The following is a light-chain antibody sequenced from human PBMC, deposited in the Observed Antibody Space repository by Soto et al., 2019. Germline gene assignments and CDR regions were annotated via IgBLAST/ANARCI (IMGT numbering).Light chain of an antibody. CDR3: QQYGGSPRT. J-gene: IGKJ1*01. V-gene: IGKV3-20*01. CDR1: QSVSSH. Sequence: EIVMKHSPATLSVSPGERASLSFRASQSVSSHLAWYQQRPGQAPRLLIYDASSRATGIPDRFSGSGSGTDFTLTISRLEPEDFAVYYCQQYGGSPRTFGQGTKVDIK. CDR2: DAS.